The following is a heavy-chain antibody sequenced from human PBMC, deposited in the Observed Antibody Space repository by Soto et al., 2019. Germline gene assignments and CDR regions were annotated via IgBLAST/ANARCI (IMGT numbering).Heavy chain of an antibody. J-gene: IGHJ4*02. CDR3: ARIGNSINYFVY. CDR2: IYYSGST. V-gene: IGHV4-59*01. CDR1: GVSISSYY. D-gene: IGHD2-2*01. Sequence: TPSLTCTVSGVSISSYYLSWLRQPPGKGLEWHGHIYYSGSTNYNPSLKSRVTTSVDTSKSQFSLKLSSVTAADTAVYSCARIGNSINYFVYLCQGTLVTIFS.